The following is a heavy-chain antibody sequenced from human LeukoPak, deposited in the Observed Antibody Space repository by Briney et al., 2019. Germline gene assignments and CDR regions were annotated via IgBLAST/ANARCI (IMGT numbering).Heavy chain of an antibody. CDR3: ARGDSGWYSGDYYFDY. D-gene: IGHD6-19*01. Sequence: ASVKVSCKVSGYTLTELSMHWVRQAPGKGLEWMGGFDPEDGETIYAQKFQGRVTMTEDTSTDTAYMELRSLRSDDTAVYYCARGDSGWYSGDYYFDYWGQGTLVTVSS. J-gene: IGHJ4*02. CDR2: FDPEDGET. CDR1: GYTLTELS. V-gene: IGHV1-24*01.